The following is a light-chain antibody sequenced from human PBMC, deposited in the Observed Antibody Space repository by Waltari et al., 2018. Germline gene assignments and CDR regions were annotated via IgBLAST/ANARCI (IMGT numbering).Light chain of an antibody. CDR2: GAS. CDR1: QSIARN. Sequence: EVLMTQSPATLSVSPGERGTLSCRASQSIARNLAWYQQKRGQAPRLLIYGASTRAPGVPDRFSGSGSGTEFTLTISSLQSEDFAVYYCQQYNNWRTFGQGTKVEIK. CDR3: QQYNNWRT. J-gene: IGKJ2*01. V-gene: IGKV3-15*01.